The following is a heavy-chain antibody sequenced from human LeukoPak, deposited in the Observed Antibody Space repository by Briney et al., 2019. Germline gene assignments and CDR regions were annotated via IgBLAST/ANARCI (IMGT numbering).Heavy chain of an antibody. D-gene: IGHD3-16*02. CDR2: INHSGST. V-gene: IGHV4-34*01. CDR3: ARGLRGVIYVYYYYMGV. CDR1: GGSFSGYD. J-gene: IGHJ6*03. Sequence: SETLSLTCAVYGGSFSGYDWSWIRLPPGKGLEWIGEINHSGSTNYNPSLKSRVTISVDTSKNQFSLKLSSVTAADTAVYYCARGLRGVIYVYYYYMGVWGKGTTVTVSS.